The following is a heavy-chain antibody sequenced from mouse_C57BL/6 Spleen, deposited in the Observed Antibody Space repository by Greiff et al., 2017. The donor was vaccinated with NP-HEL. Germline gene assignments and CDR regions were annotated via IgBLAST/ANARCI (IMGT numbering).Heavy chain of an antibody. D-gene: IGHD1-1*01. CDR3: ARFTTVVGYFDV. V-gene: IGHV1-76*01. Sequence: VHLVESGAELVRPGASVKLSCKASGYTFTDYYINWVKQRPGQGLEWIARIYPGSGNTYYNEKFKGKATLTAEKSSSTAYMQLSSLTSEDSAVYFCARFTTVVGYFDVWGTGTTVTVSS. J-gene: IGHJ1*03. CDR1: GYTFTDYY. CDR2: IYPGSGNT.